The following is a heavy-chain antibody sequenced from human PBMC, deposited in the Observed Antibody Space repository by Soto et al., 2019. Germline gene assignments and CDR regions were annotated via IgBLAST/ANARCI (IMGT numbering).Heavy chain of an antibody. CDR3: ARSVDTIFGVVLMGYYYYGMDV. D-gene: IGHD3-3*01. V-gene: IGHV1-69*13. Sequence: ASVKVSCKASGGTFSSYAISWVRQAPGQGLEWMGGIIPIFGTANYAQKFQGRVTITADESTSTAYMELSSLRSEDTAVYYCARSVDTIFGVVLMGYYYYGMDVWGQGTTVTVSS. CDR2: IIPIFGTA. CDR1: GGTFSSYA. J-gene: IGHJ6*02.